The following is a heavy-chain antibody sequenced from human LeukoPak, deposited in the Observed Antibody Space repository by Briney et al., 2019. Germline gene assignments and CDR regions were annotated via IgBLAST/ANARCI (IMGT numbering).Heavy chain of an antibody. V-gene: IGHV4-34*01. CDR1: GGSFSGYY. D-gene: IGHD5-18*01. CDR2: INHSGST. CDR3: ARGRRYSYGFGFDY. J-gene: IGHJ4*02. Sequence: SETLSLTCAVYGGSFSGYYWSWIRQPPGKGLEWIGEINHSGSTNYNPSLESRVTISVDTSKNQFSLKLSSVTAADTAVYYCARGRRYSYGFGFDYWGQGTLVTVSS.